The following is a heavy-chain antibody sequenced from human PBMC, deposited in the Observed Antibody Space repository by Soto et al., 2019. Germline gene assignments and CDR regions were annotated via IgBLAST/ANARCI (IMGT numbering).Heavy chain of an antibody. D-gene: IGHD6-13*01. CDR1: GYSFTSYW. J-gene: IGHJ6*03. Sequence: GESLKISCKGSGYSFTSYWIGWVRQMPGKGLEWMGIIYPGDSDTRYSPSFQGQVTISADKSISTAYLQWSSLKASDTAMYYCARHDWDSRQSNYYYYYMDVWDKGTTVTVSS. V-gene: IGHV5-51*01. CDR2: IYPGDSDT. CDR3: ARHDWDSRQSNYYYYYMDV.